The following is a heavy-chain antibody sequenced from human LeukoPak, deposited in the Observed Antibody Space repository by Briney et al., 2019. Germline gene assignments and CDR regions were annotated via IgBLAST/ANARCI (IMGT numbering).Heavy chain of an antibody. CDR1: GYTFTDYY. J-gene: IGHJ5*02. D-gene: IGHD3-16*02. CDR2: SNPSSGAT. Sequence: ASVKVSCKGSGYTFTDYYVHWVRQVPGQELHWLEWSNPSSGATNYAQNFQGWVTMARDTSNDTAYLDLGSLTSGDPAVYFCSRGGIVMGDYDWFDPWGQGTLVTVCS. V-gene: IGHV1-2*04. CDR3: SRGGIVMGDYDWFDP.